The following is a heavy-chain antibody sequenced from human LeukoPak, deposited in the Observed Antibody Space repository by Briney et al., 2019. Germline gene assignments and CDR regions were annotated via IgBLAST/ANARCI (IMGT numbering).Heavy chain of an antibody. V-gene: IGHV5-51*01. J-gene: IGHJ4*02. CDR1: GYSFTSYW. CDR2: IYPGDSDT. CDR3: ASLYGSSHVRPYYFDY. Sequence: GESLKISCKGSGYSFTSYWIGWVRQMPGKGLEWMGIIYPGDSDTRYSPSFQGQVTISADKSISTAYLQWSSLKASDTAMYYCASLYGSSHVRPYYFDYWGQGTLVTVSS. D-gene: IGHD6-6*01.